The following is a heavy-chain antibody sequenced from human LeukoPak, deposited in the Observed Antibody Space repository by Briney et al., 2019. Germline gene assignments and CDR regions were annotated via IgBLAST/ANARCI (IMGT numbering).Heavy chain of an antibody. J-gene: IGHJ6*03. V-gene: IGHV3-30*02. CDR3: AKVDRGDYSSSPVPYYNYYMNV. Sequence: GGSLRLSCAASGFTFSSYGMHWVRQAPGKGLEWVAFIRYDGSNKYYADSVKGRFTISRDNSKNTLYLHMNSLRVEDTAVYYCAKVDRGDYSSSPVPYYNYYMNVWGKGTTVTVSS. CDR1: GFTFSSYG. D-gene: IGHD6-13*01. CDR2: IRYDGSNK.